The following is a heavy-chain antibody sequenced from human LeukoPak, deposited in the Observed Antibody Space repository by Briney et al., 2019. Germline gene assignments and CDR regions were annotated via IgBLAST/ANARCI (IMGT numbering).Heavy chain of an antibody. CDR3: AKDGHKKRLVGTTTRGHFDY. Sequence: PGGSLRLSCAASGFSFTFYSMNWVRQAPGKGLEWVSSISSSSSYIYYADSVKGRFTISRDNAKNSLYLQMNSLRAEDTAVYYCAKDGHKKRLVGTTTRGHFDYWGQGTLVTVSS. J-gene: IGHJ4*02. D-gene: IGHD1-26*01. CDR1: GFSFTFYS. CDR2: ISSSSSYI. V-gene: IGHV3-21*01.